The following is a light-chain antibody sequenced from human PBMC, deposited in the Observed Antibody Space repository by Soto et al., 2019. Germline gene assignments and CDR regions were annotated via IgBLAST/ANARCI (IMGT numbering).Light chain of an antibody. Sequence: EIVMTQSIVTMSLSALERNIIYCSPSQSVSNNLAWYQQKPGQAPRLLIYGASTRATGIPGRFSGRGSGTEFTLTISSLQSEDFGLYYCQQYNNWPPWTFGQGTKVDI. J-gene: IGKJ1*01. CDR3: QQYNNWPPWT. V-gene: IGKV3-15*01. CDR1: QSVSNN. CDR2: GAS.